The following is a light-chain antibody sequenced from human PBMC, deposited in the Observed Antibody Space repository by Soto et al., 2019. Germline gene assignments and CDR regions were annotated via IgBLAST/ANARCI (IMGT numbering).Light chain of an antibody. CDR2: GAS. CDR3: QRYKSYSKP. J-gene: IGKJ1*01. V-gene: IGKV3-20*01. Sequence: EIVMTQSPGTLSLSHGERATISCRASQSVSSSYLAWYQQKPGQAPRLLIYGASSRATGIPDRFGGSVSGTAFTLTISSLQPDDCATYYCQRYKSYSKPCGQGTKVDI. CDR1: QSVSSSY.